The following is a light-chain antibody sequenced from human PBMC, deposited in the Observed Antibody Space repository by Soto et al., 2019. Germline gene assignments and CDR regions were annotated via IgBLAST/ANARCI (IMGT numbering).Light chain of an antibody. J-gene: IGKJ1*01. CDR2: RAS. CDR3: LQYHNLWA. CDR1: QNIYYN. Sequence: LITQSPATVSVSPGASATLSCRASQNIYYNVAWYQHRPGRAPRLLIYRASTRAPGVPARFSGSGSGTEFTPTISSLHPEYFTVYSCLQYHNLWAFGQGTKVDIK. V-gene: IGKV3-15*01.